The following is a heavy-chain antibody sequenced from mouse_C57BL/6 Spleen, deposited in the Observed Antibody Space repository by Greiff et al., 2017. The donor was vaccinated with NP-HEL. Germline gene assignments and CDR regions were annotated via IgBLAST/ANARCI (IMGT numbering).Heavy chain of an antibody. Sequence: EVKLQESGPELVKPGASVKIPCKASGYTFTDYNMDWVKQSHGKSLEWIGDINPNNGGTIYNQKFKGKATLTVDKSSSTAYMELRSLTSEDTAVYYCARGGDYGNFPWFAYWGQGTLVTVSA. CDR2: INPNNGGT. J-gene: IGHJ3*01. V-gene: IGHV1-18*01. CDR3: ARGGDYGNFPWFAY. D-gene: IGHD2-1*01. CDR1: GYTFTDYN.